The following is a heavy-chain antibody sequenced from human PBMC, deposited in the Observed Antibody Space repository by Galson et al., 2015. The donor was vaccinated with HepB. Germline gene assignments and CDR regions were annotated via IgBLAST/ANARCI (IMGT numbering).Heavy chain of an antibody. CDR1: GYTFTSYY. CDR3: VRVKDAYCSGGSCYFGY. CDR2: INPSGGST. D-gene: IGHD2-15*01. Sequence: SVKVSCKASGYTFTSYYMHWVRQAPGQGLEWMGIINPSGGSTSYAQKFQGRVTMTRDTSTSTVYMELSSLRSEDTAVYYCVRVKDAYCSGGSCYFGYWGQGTLVTVSS. V-gene: IGHV1-46*03. J-gene: IGHJ4*02.